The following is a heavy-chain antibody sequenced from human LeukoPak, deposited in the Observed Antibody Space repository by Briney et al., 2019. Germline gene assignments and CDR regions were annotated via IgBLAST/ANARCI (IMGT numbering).Heavy chain of an antibody. D-gene: IGHD3-3*01. V-gene: IGHV3-30-3*01. CDR3: ARDTYWRYHFDY. Sequence: GRSLRLSCAASGFTFSSYAMHWVRQAPGKGLEWVAVISYDGSNKYYADSVKGRFTISRDNSKNTLYLQMNSLRAEDTAVYYCARDTYWRYHFDYWGQGTLVTVSS. CDR1: GFTFSSYA. J-gene: IGHJ4*02. CDR2: ISYDGSNK.